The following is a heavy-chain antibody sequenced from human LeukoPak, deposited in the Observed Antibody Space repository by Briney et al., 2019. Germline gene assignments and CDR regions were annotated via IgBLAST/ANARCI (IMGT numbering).Heavy chain of an antibody. Sequence: GGSLRLSCAASGFTFNNYAMSWVRQAPGKGLEWVSAISGSGGSTYYADSVKGRFTISRDNSKNTLYLQMNSLRAEDTAVYYCAKSNSLLFFDYWGQGTLVTVSS. CDR1: GFTFNNYA. J-gene: IGHJ4*02. D-gene: IGHD4-11*01. CDR2: ISGSGGST. V-gene: IGHV3-23*01. CDR3: AKSNSLLFFDY.